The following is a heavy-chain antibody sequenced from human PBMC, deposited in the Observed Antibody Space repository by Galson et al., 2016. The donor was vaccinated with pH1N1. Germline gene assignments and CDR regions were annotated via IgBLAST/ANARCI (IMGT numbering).Heavy chain of an antibody. CDR3: VRAIGAKSAY. CDR1: GFSFSSYW. CDR2: IKQDGTEK. J-gene: IGHJ4*02. D-gene: IGHD4/OR15-4a*01. V-gene: IGHV3-7*04. Sequence: SLRLSCAASGFSFSSYWMSWVRQAPGKGLEWVANIKQDGTEKYYVASVKGRFTISRDNAKNSLYLHMNSLRVEDTAVYYCVRAIGAKSAYWGQGTLVTVSS.